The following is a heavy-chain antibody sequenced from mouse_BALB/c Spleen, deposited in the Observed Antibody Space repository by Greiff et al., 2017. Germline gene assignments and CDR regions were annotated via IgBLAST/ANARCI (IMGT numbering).Heavy chain of an antibody. J-gene: IGHJ1*01. CDR2: IYPGNVNT. D-gene: IGHD2-1*01. Sequence: VQLQQSGPELVKPGASVRISCKASGYTFTSYYIHWVKQRPGQGLEWIGWIYPGNVNTKYNEKFKGKATLTADKSSSTAYMQLSSLTSEDSAVYFCARGGNYWYFDVWGAGTTVTVSS. V-gene: IGHV1S56*01. CDR1: GYTFTSYY. CDR3: ARGGNYWYFDV.